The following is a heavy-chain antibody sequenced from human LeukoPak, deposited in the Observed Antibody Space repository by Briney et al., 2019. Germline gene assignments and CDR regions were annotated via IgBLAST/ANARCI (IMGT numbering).Heavy chain of an antibody. CDR2: INHSGST. V-gene: IGHV4-34*01. Sequence: SETLSLTCAVYGGSFSGYYWSWIRQPPGKGLEWIGEINHSGSTNYNPSLKSRVTISVDTSKNQFSLKLSSVTAADTAVYYCARGSTRFDPWGQGTLVTVSS. CDR3: ARGSTRFDP. D-gene: IGHD4-17*01. J-gene: IGHJ5*02. CDR1: GGSFSGYY.